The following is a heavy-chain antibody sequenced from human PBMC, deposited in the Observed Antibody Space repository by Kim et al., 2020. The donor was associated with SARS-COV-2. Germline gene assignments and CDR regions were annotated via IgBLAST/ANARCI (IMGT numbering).Heavy chain of an antibody. CDR2: IYPGNSDT. Sequence: GESLKISCKASGYTFSSYWIGWVRQMPGKGLEWMGIIYPGNSDTRYGPSFQGQVTISADKSISTAYLQWSSLKASDTATYYCVVTLAVAGTAHYFDQWGQ. V-gene: IGHV5-51*01. D-gene: IGHD6-13*01. CDR1: GYTFSSYW. CDR3: VVTLAVAGTAHYFDQ. J-gene: IGHJ4*02.